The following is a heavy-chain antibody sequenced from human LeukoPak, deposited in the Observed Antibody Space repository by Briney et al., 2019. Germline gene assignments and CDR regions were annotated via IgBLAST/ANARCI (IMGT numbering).Heavy chain of an antibody. CDR2: ISAYNGNT. CDR3: AREIRGHHSAAHYDSSGYGDY. V-gene: IGHV1-18*01. D-gene: IGHD3-22*01. Sequence: ASVKVSCKASGYTFTSYGISWVRQAPGQGLEWMGWISAYNGNTNYAQKLQGRVTMTTDTSTSTAYMELRSLRSDDTAVYYCAREIRGHHSAAHYDSSGYGDYWGQGTLVTVSS. CDR1: GYTFTSYG. J-gene: IGHJ4*02.